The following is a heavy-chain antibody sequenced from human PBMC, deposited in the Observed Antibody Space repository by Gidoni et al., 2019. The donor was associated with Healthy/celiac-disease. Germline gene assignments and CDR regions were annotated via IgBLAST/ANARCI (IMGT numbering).Heavy chain of an antibody. V-gene: IGHV3-30*18. CDR1: GFTFSSYG. CDR3: AKELHYYDSKAAGVDY. J-gene: IGHJ4*02. Sequence: QVQLVESGGGVVQPGRSLRLSCAASGFTFSSYGMHWVRQAPGKGLEWVAVISYDGSNKYYADSVKGRFTISRDNSKNTLYLQMNSLRAEDTAVYYCAKELHYYDSKAAGVDYWGQGTLVTVSS. CDR2: ISYDGSNK. D-gene: IGHD3-22*01.